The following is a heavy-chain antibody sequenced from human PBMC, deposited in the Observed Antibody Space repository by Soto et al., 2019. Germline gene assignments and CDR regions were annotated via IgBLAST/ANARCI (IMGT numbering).Heavy chain of an antibody. D-gene: IGHD1-26*01. CDR3: ARVAVSGSYSDY. CDR1: GGTFSSYA. Sequence: QVQLVQSGAEVKKPGSSVKVSCKASGGTFSSYAISWVRQAPGQGLEWMGGIIPIFGTANYAQKFQGRVTIXAXXSASTACMELSSLRSEDTAVYYCARVAVSGSYSDYWGQGTLVTVSS. J-gene: IGHJ4*02. CDR2: IIPIFGTA. V-gene: IGHV1-69*12.